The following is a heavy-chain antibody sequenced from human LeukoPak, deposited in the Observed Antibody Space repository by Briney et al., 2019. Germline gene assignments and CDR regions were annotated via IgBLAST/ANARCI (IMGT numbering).Heavy chain of an antibody. D-gene: IGHD6-13*01. V-gene: IGHV3-74*01. CDR1: GFTFGSYW. CDR2: INSDGSST. CDR3: ARDPFRSWYGVRYFDY. J-gene: IGHJ4*02. Sequence: GSLRLSCAASGFTFGSYWMHWVRQVPGKGLVWVSRINSDGSSTSYADSVKGRITISRDNAKNTLYLQMNSLRAEDTAVYYCARDPFRSWYGVRYFDYWGQGTLVTVSS.